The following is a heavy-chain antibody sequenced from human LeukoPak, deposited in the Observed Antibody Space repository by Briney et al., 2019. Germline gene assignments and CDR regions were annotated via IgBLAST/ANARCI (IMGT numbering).Heavy chain of an antibody. Sequence: GASLKISCKGSGYSFTSYWIGWVRQMPGKGLEWMGIIYPGDSDTRYSPSFQGQVTISADKSISTAYLQWSSLKASDTAMYYCARHWRKVWFGELLKGFVFDYWGQGTLVTVSS. J-gene: IGHJ4*02. CDR3: ARHWRKVWFGELLKGFVFDY. V-gene: IGHV5-51*01. D-gene: IGHD3-10*01. CDR1: GYSFTSYW. CDR2: IYPGDSDT.